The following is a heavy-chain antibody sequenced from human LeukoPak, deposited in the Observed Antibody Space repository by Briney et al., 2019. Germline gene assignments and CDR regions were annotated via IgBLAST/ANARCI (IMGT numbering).Heavy chain of an antibody. CDR1: GGSISSSSYY. D-gene: IGHD3-9*01. CDR3: ARHGYFDWISDDY. Sequence: SETLSLTCTVSGGSISSSSYYWGWIRQPPGKGLEWIGSIYYSGSTYYNPSLKSRVTISVDTSKNQFSLKLSSVTAADTAVYYCARHGYFDWISDDYWGQGTLVTVSS. J-gene: IGHJ4*02. V-gene: IGHV4-39*01. CDR2: IYYSGST.